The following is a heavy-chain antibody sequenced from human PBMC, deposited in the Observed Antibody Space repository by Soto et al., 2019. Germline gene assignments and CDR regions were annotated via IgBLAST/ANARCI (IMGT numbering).Heavy chain of an antibody. CDR2: FDPEDGET. CDR3: ATVMHNWNDIPAFDI. Sequence: RASVKVSCKVSGYTLTELSMHWVRQAPGKGLEWMGGFDPEDGETIYAQKFQGRVTMTEDTSTDTAYMELSSLRSEDTAVYYCATVMHNWNDIPAFDIWGQGTMVTVSS. J-gene: IGHJ3*02. D-gene: IGHD1-20*01. CDR1: GYTLTELS. V-gene: IGHV1-24*01.